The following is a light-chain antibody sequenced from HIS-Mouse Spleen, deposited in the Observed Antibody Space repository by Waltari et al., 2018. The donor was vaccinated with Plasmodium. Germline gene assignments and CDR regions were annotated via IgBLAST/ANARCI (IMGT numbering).Light chain of an antibody. V-gene: IGKV3-15*01. CDR1: QSVSSN. CDR2: GAS. CDR3: QQYNNWSFT. J-gene: IGKJ3*01. Sequence: EIVMTQSPATLSVSPGERATLSCRASQSVSSNLAWYQQKPGQAPRLLIYGASTSATGIPARGIGSSDGTEFTLTISSLQSEDFAVYYCQQYNNWSFTCGPGTKVDIK.